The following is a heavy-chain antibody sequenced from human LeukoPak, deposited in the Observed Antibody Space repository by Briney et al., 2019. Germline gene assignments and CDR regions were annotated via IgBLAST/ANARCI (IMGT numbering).Heavy chain of an antibody. CDR2: IKSKTDGGTT. CDR3: ATNFMENFDY. D-gene: IGHD1-1*01. V-gene: IGHV3-15*01. Sequence: GGSLRLSCAASGFTFSNAWMNWVRQSPGKGLEWVGRIKSKTDGGTTDYGAPVKGRFSISRDDSKNTLYLQMNSLKTEDTAVYYCATNFMENFDYWGQGTLVTVSS. CDR1: GFTFSNAW. J-gene: IGHJ4*02.